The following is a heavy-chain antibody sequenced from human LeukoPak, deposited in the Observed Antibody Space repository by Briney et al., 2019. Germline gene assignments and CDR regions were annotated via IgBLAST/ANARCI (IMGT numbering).Heavy chain of an antibody. J-gene: IGHJ6*03. CDR3: AREGSGYSGYDYLYYYYMDV. CDR2: INAGNGNT. V-gene: IGHV1-3*01. Sequence: ASVKVSCKASGYTFTSYAMHWVRQAPGQRLEWMGWINAGNGNTKYSQKFQGRVTITRDTSASTAYMELSSLRSDDTAVYYCAREGSGYSGYDYLYYYYMDVWGKGTTVTVSS. D-gene: IGHD5-12*01. CDR1: GYTFTSYA.